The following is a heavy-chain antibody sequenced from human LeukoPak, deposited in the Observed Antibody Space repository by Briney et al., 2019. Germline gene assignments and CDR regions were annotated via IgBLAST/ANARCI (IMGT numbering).Heavy chain of an antibody. CDR1: EFTVSNNY. J-gene: IGHJ5*02. CDR2: IYSDGTT. Sequence: PGESLRLSRAASEFTVSNNYMSWVRQAPGKGLEWVSVIYSDGTTYYTDSVKGRFTISRDISKNTVYLQMNGLRAEDTAVYYCARGVEMATIFFSSWGQGTLVTVSS. CDR3: ARGVEMATIFFSS. D-gene: IGHD5-24*01. V-gene: IGHV3-53*01.